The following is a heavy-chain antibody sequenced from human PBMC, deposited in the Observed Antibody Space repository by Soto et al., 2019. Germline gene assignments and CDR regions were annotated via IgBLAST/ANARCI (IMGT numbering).Heavy chain of an antibody. CDR3: ARDLTTHDY. CDR2: LGTIGA. J-gene: IGHJ4*02. CDR1: GFTFSAHA. V-gene: IGHV3-23*01. Sequence: GGSLRLSCVGSGFTFSAHAITWVRQAPGKGLEWVSTLGTIGAFYADSVKGRFTISRDNSKNTVNLQMNSLRGEDTAIYYCARDLTTHDYWGQGTVVTVSS.